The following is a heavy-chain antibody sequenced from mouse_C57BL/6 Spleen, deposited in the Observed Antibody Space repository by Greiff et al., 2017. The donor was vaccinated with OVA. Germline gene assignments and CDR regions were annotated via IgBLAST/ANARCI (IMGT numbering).Heavy chain of an antibody. CDR3: AGGDLTYRLLAY. J-gene: IGHJ3*01. CDR1: GYTFTSYW. Sequence: VQLQQPGAELVKPGASVKMSCKASGYTFTSYWITWVKQRPGQGLEWIGDIYPGSGSTNYNEKFKSKATLTVDTSSSTAYMQLSSLTSEDSAVYYCAGGDLTYRLLAYWGQGTLVTVSA. D-gene: IGHD5-1*01. V-gene: IGHV1-55*01. CDR2: IYPGSGST.